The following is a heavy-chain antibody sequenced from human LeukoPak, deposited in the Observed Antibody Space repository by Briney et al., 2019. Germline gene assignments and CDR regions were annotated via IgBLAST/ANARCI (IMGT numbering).Heavy chain of an antibody. Sequence: ESGPTLVNPTQTLTLTCTFSGFSLSTSGMCVIWIRQPPGKALEWLARIDWDDDKYYSTSLKTRLTISKDTSKNQVVLTMTNMDPVDTATYYCARTVDYGDPPRLLDYWGQGTLVTVSS. V-gene: IGHV2-70*11. CDR3: ARTVDYGDPPRLLDY. J-gene: IGHJ4*02. CDR1: GFSLSTSGMC. D-gene: IGHD4-17*01. CDR2: IDWDDDK.